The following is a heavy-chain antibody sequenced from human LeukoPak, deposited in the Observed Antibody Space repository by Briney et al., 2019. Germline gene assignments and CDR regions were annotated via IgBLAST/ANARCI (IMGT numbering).Heavy chain of an antibody. CDR1: GGSFSGYY. CDR2: IYYSGST. V-gene: IGHV4-31*11. Sequence: SETLSLTCAVYGGSFSGYYWSWIRQHPGKGLEWIGYIYYSGSTYYNPSLKSRVTISVDTSKNQFSLKLSSVTAADTAVYYCAILVVAANAYYFDYWGQGTLVTVSS. CDR3: AILVVAANAYYFDY. D-gene: IGHD2-8*02. J-gene: IGHJ4*02.